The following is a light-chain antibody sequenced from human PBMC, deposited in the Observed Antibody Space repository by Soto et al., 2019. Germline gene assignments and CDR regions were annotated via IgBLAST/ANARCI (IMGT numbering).Light chain of an antibody. CDR2: ADS. J-gene: IGKJ5*01. CDR1: QSVSGY. V-gene: IGKV3-11*01. CDR3: QQRYNWPIT. Sequence: EIVLTQSPATLSLSPGETATLSCRASQSVSGYIGWYQQKPGQAPRLLIYADSNRATGIPARFSGSGSGTDFTLTISSLEPEDFSVYYCQQRYNWPITFGQGTLLENK.